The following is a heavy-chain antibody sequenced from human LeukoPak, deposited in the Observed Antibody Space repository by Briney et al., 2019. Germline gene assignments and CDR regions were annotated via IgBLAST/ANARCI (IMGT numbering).Heavy chain of an antibody. CDR3: ASDDYYDSSGYYHN. Sequence: ASVKVSCMASGYTFTSYGISWVRQAPGQGLEWMGWISAYNGNTNYAQKLQGRVTMTTDTSTSTAYMELRSLRSDDTAVYYCASDDYYDSSGYYHNWGQGTLVTVSS. V-gene: IGHV1-18*01. J-gene: IGHJ4*02. CDR2: ISAYNGNT. D-gene: IGHD3-22*01. CDR1: GYTFTSYG.